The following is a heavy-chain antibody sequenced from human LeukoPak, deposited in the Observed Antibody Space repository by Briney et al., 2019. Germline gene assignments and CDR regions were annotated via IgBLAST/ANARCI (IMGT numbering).Heavy chain of an antibody. CDR2: ISGSGGST. V-gene: IGHV3-23*01. Sequence: GGSLRLSCAASGFTFSSYAMSWVRQAPGKGLEWVSVISGSGGSTNYADSVNGRFTISRDNSKNMLHLQMSSLRAEDTAVYYCAKGSAAGKGGFDYWGQGTLVTVPS. CDR3: AKGSAAGKGGFDY. J-gene: IGHJ4*02. D-gene: IGHD6-13*01. CDR1: GFTFSSYA.